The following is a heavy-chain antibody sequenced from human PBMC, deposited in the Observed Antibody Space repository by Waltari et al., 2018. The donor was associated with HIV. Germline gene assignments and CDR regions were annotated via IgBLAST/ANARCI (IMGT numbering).Heavy chain of an antibody. V-gene: IGHV4-39*07. CDR1: GGSISSSSYY. CDR2: IYYSGST. D-gene: IGHD3-9*01. CDR3: ARDLGVLRYFDWYERGYFDY. J-gene: IGHJ4*02. Sequence: QLQLQESGPGLVKPSETLSLTCTVSGGSISSSSYYWGWIRQPPGKGLEWIGSIYYSGSTYYNPSLKSRVTISVDTSKNQFSLKLSSVTAADTAVYYCARDLGVLRYFDWYERGYFDYWGQGTLVTVSS.